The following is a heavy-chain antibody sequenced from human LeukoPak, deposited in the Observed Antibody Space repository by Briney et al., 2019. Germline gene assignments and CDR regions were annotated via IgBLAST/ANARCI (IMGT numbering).Heavy chain of an antibody. D-gene: IGHD1-1*01. CDR1: GFIFSNYG. J-gene: IGHJ4*02. CDR3: TRDWNDLDY. Sequence: PGRSLRLSCAASGFIFSNYGMHWVRQAPGKGLEWVAVISYDGSNKYYADSVKGRFTISRDNSRNMLYLQMNSLRAEDTAVYYSTRDWNDLDYWGQGTLVTVSS. CDR2: ISYDGSNK. V-gene: IGHV3-30*03.